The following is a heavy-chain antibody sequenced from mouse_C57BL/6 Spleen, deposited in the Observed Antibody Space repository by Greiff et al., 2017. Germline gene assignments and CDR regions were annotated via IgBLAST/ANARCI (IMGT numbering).Heavy chain of an antibody. V-gene: IGHV1-69*01. CDR1: GYTFTSYW. CDR3: AIQTGTWFDY. D-gene: IGHD4-1*01. CDR2: IDPSDSYT. J-gene: IGHJ2*01. Sequence: QVQLQQPGAELVMPGASVKLSCKASGYTFTSYWMHWVKQRPGQGLEWIGEIDPSDSYTNYNQKFKGKSTLTVDKSSSTAYMQLSSLTSEDSAVYYCAIQTGTWFDYWGQGTTLTVAS.